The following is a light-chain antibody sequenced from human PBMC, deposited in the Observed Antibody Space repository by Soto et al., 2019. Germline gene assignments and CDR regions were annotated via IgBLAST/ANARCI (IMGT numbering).Light chain of an antibody. CDR1: QSVRNY. V-gene: IGKV3-11*01. J-gene: IGKJ1*01. CDR3: QQRSKMPLT. Sequence: IRFRYSPAKLSFSPGETSTLSCMASQSVRNYLAWYQQKPGQAPRLLIYDASNRATGIPARFSGTGSETDFTLTISSLEPEDFAIYYCQQRSKMPLTFGHGTKVDIK. CDR2: DAS.